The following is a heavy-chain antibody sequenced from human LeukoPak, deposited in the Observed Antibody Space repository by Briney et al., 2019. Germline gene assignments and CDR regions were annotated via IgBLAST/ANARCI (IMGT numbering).Heavy chain of an antibody. D-gene: IGHD1-26*01. CDR3: ARGGGTPYSGSYRAFDI. CDR2: ISAYNGNT. V-gene: IGHV1-18*01. Sequence: ASVKVSCKASGYTFTSYGISWVRQAPGQGLEWMGWISAYNGNTNYAQKLQGRVTMTTDTSTSTAYMELRSLRSDDKAVYYCARGGGTPYSGSYRAFDIWGQGTMVTVSS. CDR1: GYTFTSYG. J-gene: IGHJ3*02.